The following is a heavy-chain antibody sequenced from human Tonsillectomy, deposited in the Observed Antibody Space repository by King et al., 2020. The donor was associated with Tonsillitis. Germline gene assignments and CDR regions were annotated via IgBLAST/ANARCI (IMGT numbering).Heavy chain of an antibody. CDR1: GFTFSSYA. Sequence: VQLVESGGGLVQPGGSLRLSCAASGFTFSSYAMSWGRQAPGQGLEWVSAISGSGGSTYYADSVKGRFTISRDNSKNTLYLQMNSLRAEDTAVYYCAKYSLRFWSFDYWGQGTLVTVSS. CDR3: AKYSLRFWSFDY. CDR2: ISGSGGST. V-gene: IGHV3-23*04. J-gene: IGHJ4*02. D-gene: IGHD5/OR15-5a*01.